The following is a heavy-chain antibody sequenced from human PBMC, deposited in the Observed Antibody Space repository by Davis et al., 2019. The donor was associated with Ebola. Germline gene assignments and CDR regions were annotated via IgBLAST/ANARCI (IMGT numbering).Heavy chain of an antibody. Sequence: GESLKISCAASGFIFNDYAMNWVRQAPGKGLEWVSSISSRSYYIYYSDSLKGRFTISRDNARNSVDLQMNSLRAEDTAVYYCARGGYYDSSGYSHDAFDIWGQGTMVTVSS. CDR1: GFIFNDYA. V-gene: IGHV3-21*01. D-gene: IGHD3-22*01. J-gene: IGHJ3*02. CDR2: ISSRSYYI. CDR3: ARGGYYDSSGYSHDAFDI.